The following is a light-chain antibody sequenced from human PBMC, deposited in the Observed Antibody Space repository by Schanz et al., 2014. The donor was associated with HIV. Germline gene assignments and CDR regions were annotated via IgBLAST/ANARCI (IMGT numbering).Light chain of an antibody. V-gene: IGKV3-20*01. CDR2: DTS. CDR1: QSVNNY. CDR3: QQYGSSPPT. J-gene: IGKJ1*01. Sequence: EIVLTQSPATLSLSPGERATLSCRASQSVNNYLAWYQQRAGQAPRLLIYDTSNRATGIPARFSGSGSGTDFTLTISRLEPADFAVYYCQQYGSSPPTFGQGTKVEIK.